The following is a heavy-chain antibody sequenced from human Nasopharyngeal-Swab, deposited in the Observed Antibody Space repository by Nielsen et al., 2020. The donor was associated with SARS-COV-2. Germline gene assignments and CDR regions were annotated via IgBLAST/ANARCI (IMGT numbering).Heavy chain of an antibody. CDR2: ISGSGYST. D-gene: IGHD2-21*02. CDR1: GFTLRDYA. V-gene: IGHV3-23*01. CDR3: AKDCGADCYSYFDD. J-gene: IGHJ4*02. Sequence: GESLKISCAASGFTLRDYAMSWVRQAPGKGLEWVAAISGSGYSTYYADSVRGRFTLSRDNSRNTLYLQMNSLRAEDTALYYCAKDCGADCYSYFDDWGQGTLVTVSS.